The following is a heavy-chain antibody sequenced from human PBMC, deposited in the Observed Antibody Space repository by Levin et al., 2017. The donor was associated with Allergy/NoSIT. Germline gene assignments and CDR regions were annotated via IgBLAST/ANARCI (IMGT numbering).Heavy chain of an antibody. CDR3: AKESVVDPTGIGSLDY. D-gene: IGHD3-22*01. J-gene: IGHJ4*02. CDR2: ISRSGDTT. V-gene: IGHV3-23*01. Sequence: TGGSLRLSCAASGFTFNSYAMTWVRQAPGKGLEWVSSISRSGDTTYYADSVKGRLFTSRDNSKNTLYLQMNSLRAEDTALYYCAKESVVDPTGIGSLDYWGQGTLVSVSS. CDR1: GFTFNSYA.